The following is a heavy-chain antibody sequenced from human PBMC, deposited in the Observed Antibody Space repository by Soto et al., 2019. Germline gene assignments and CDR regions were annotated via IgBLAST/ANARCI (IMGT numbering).Heavy chain of an antibody. D-gene: IGHD6-19*01. J-gene: IGHJ4*02. Sequence: PGGSLRLSCAASGFTFSSYAMSWVRQAPGKGLEWVSAISGSVGSTYYADSVKGRFTISRDNSKNTLYLQMNSLRAEDTAVYYCANDTPQWLVPLAYWGQGTLVTVSS. V-gene: IGHV3-23*01. CDR1: GFTFSSYA. CDR3: ANDTPQWLVPLAY. CDR2: ISGSVGST.